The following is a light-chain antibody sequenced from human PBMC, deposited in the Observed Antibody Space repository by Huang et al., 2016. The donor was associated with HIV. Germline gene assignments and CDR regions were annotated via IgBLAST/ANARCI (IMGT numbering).Light chain of an antibody. V-gene: IGKV1-39*01. CDR3: QQTHSTPPYT. Sequence: DIHMTQSPSSLSASVGDRVTITCRASQNINNYLNWYQQKTGKVPKLLIYGACTLQSGVPSRFSGSGAGTDFTLTISSLQSEDLATYYCQQTHSTPPYTFGQGTKVEI. CDR1: QNINNY. J-gene: IGKJ2*01. CDR2: GAC.